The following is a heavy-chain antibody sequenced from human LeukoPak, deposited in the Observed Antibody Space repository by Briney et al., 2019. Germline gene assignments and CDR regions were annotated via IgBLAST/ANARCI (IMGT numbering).Heavy chain of an antibody. CDR1: GGSVSTGGYY. V-gene: IGHV4-39*01. Sequence: SQTLSLTCTVSGGSVSTGGYYWSWIRQPPGKGLEWIGSIYFSGSTYYSPSLKSRATLSIDTSKNQFSLKLTSVTAADTAVCYCARRPTTSIVGATTNYFDHWGQGTLVTVSS. CDR3: ARRPTTSIVGATTNYFDH. J-gene: IGHJ4*02. CDR2: IYFSGST. D-gene: IGHD1-26*01.